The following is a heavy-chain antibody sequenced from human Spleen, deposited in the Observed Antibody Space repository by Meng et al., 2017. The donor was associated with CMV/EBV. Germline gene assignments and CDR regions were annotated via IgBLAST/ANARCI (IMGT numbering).Heavy chain of an antibody. Sequence: QVPLQQWGAGLLKPSETLSLTCAVYGGSFSGYYWSWIRQPPGKGLEWIGEINHSGSTNYNPSLKSRVTISVDTSKNQFSLKLSSVTAADTAVYYCARGRIAAAGFFDYWGQGTLVTVSS. D-gene: IGHD6-13*01. CDR3: ARGRIAAAGFFDY. CDR1: GGSFSGYY. CDR2: INHSGST. J-gene: IGHJ4*02. V-gene: IGHV4-34*01.